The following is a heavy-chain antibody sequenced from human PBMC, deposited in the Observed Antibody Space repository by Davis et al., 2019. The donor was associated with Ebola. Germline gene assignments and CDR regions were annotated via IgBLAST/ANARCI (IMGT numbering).Heavy chain of an antibody. CDR2: ISGSGGST. J-gene: IGHJ4*02. D-gene: IGHD5-18*01. V-gene: IGHV3-23*01. Sequence: GESLKISCAASGFTFSSYAMSWVRQAPGKGLEWVSAISGSGGSTYYADSVKGRFTISRDNSKNTLYLQMNSLRAEDTAVYYCAKDRYSFFDYWGQGTLVTVSS. CDR1: GFTFSSYA. CDR3: AKDRYSFFDY.